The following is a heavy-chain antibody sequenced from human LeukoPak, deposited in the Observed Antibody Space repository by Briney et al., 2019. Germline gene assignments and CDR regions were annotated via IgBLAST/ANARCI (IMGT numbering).Heavy chain of an antibody. CDR1: GGSFSGYY. V-gene: IGHV4-34*01. CDR3: ASLAAAGTRIFDY. CDR2: INHSGST. D-gene: IGHD6-13*01. Sequence: SGTLSLTCAVYGGSFSGYYWSWIRQPPGKGLEWIGEINHSGSTNYNPSLKSRVTISVDTSKNQFSLKLSSVTAADTAVYYCASLAAAGTRIFDYWGQGTLVTVSS. J-gene: IGHJ4*02.